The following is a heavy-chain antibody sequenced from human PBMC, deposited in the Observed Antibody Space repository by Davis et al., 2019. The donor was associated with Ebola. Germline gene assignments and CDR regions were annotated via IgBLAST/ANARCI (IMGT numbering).Heavy chain of an antibody. Sequence: GESLKISCAASGFTFSSYGMHWVRQAPGKGLEWVAVIWYDGSNKYYADSVKGRFTISRDNSKNTLYLQMNSLRAEDTAVYYCASITMVRRVQWGQGTLVTVSS. CDR2: IWYDGSNK. CDR3: ASITMVRRVQ. J-gene: IGHJ4*02. CDR1: GFTFSSYG. V-gene: IGHV3-33*01. D-gene: IGHD3-10*01.